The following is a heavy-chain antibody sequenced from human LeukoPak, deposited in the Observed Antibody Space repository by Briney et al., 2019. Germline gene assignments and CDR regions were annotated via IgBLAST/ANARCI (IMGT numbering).Heavy chain of an antibody. CDR2: IYSGGST. CDR3: ARALYYDILTGYYASFDY. D-gene: IGHD3-9*01. J-gene: IGHJ4*02. V-gene: IGHV3-66*01. CDR1: GFTVSSNY. Sequence: GGSLRLSCAASGFTVSSNYMSWVRQAPGKGLEWVSVIYSGGSTYYADSVKGRFTISRDNSKNTLYLQMNSLRAEDTAVYYCARALYYDILTGYYASFDYWGQGTLVTVSS.